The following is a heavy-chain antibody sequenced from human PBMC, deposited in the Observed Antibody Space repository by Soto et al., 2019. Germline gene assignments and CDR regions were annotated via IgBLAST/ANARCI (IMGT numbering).Heavy chain of an antibody. CDR1: GFTFSSYA. CDR3: ARSRNSAVADSFDF. J-gene: IGHJ4*02. D-gene: IGHD1-26*01. CDR2: ISRDGSHK. Sequence: GGSLRLSCAASGFTFSSYAMHWVRQAPGKGLEWVAVISRDGSHKYYLDSVKGRFTISRDNSKDTVNLLMNSLRDDDSAMYYCARSRNSAVADSFDFWGQGTLVTVSS. V-gene: IGHV3-30*04.